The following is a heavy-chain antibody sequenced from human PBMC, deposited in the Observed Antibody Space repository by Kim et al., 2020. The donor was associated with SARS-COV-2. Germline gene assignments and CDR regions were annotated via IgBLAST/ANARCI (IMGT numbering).Heavy chain of an antibody. CDR3: ARVLIPGYYGSESST. D-gene: IGHD3-10*01. CDR1: GGSFSGYY. V-gene: IGHV4-34*01. J-gene: IGHJ5*02. CDR2: INHSGST. Sequence: SETLSLTCAVYGGSFSGYYWSWIREPPGKGLEWIGEINHSGSTNYNPSLKSRVTISVDTSKNQFSLKLSSVTAADTAVYYCARVLIPGYYGSESSTWGQG.